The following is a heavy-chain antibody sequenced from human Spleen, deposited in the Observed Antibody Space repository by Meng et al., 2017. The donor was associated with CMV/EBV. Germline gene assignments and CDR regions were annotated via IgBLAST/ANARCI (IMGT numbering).Heavy chain of an antibody. V-gene: IGHV2-5*02. D-gene: IGHD2-15*01. CDR3: AHRILSRGFDP. Sequence: TFKELGPTPGKPTQTLTLPCPFSGFSLSTSGVGVGWIRQPPGKALEWLALIYWDDDKRYSPSLKSRLTITKDTSKNQVVLTMTNMDPVDTATYYCAHRILSRGFDPWGQGTLVTVSS. CDR2: IYWDDDK. J-gene: IGHJ5*02. CDR1: GFSLSTSGVG.